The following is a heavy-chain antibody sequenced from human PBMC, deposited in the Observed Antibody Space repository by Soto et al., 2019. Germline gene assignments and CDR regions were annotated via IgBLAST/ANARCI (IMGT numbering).Heavy chain of an antibody. CDR3: AKDMAAVKYNYYYGMDV. Sequence: GGSLRLSCAASGFTFSSYGMHWVRQAPGKGLEWVAVISYDGSNKYYADSVKGRFTISRDNSKNTLYLQMNSLRAEDTAVYYCAKDMAAVKYNYYYGMDVWGQGTTVTV. CDR1: GFTFSSYG. J-gene: IGHJ6*02. CDR2: ISYDGSNK. D-gene: IGHD6-13*01. V-gene: IGHV3-30*18.